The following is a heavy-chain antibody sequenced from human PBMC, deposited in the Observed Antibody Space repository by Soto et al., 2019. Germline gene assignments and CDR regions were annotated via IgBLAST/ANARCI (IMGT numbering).Heavy chain of an antibody. J-gene: IGHJ6*02. CDR3: AREPTTALVNYGMDV. V-gene: IGHV3-7*01. CDR2: INQNGREK. Sequence: EVQLVESGGGLVQPGGSLRLSCAASGFTLSNYWMSWVRQAPGKGLEWVANINQNGREKYYVDSVKGRFTNSRDNDKELLYLEMNSLRDEDTAVYYCAREPTTALVNYGMDVWGQGTTVTVSS. D-gene: IGHD5-18*01. CDR1: GFTLSNYW.